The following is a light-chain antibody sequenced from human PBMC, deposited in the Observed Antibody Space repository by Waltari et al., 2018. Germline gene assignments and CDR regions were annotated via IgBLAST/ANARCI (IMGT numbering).Light chain of an antibody. CDR3: NSRDSSSRHVI. CDR2: GKT. V-gene: IGLV3-19*01. CDR1: SLSNTY. Sequence: SSELTQDAAVSVALGQTVRITCQGDSLSNTYASWYQQKPGQAPVLVIYGKTNRPSGIPDRFSGSSSGNTASLTITGAQAEDEADYYCNSRDSSSRHVIFGGGTRLTVL. J-gene: IGLJ2*01.